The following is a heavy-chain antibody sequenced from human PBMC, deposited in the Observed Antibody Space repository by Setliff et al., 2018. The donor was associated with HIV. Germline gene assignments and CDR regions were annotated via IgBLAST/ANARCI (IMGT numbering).Heavy chain of an antibody. J-gene: IGHJ6*04. CDR3: AKRYNDLWSGQTDV. D-gene: IGHD3-3*01. Sequence: PSETLSLTCTVSGYSIISDSYYWGWIRQPPGKGLEWIGSAYYDGITHYNPSLKSRVAIFEDTSKSQFSLTLTSVTAADTAVYYCAKRYNDLWSGQTDVWGKGATVTVSS. CDR2: AYYDGIT. CDR1: GYSIISDSYY. V-gene: IGHV4-39*01.